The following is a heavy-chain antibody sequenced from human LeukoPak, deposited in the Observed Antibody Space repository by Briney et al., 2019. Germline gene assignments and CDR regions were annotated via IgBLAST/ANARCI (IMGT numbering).Heavy chain of an antibody. D-gene: IGHD3-9*01. Sequence: PGGSLRLSCAASGFIFSNYAMSWVRQAPGKGLERVSAIGGRDSGTYYADSVRGRFTVSRDDPKNTLYLQMNTLRAEDTAVYYCAKWGDYDILTGYYDSDYWGQGTLVTVSS. V-gene: IGHV3-23*01. CDR3: AKWGDYDILTGYYDSDY. J-gene: IGHJ4*02. CDR2: IGGRDSGT. CDR1: GFIFSNYA.